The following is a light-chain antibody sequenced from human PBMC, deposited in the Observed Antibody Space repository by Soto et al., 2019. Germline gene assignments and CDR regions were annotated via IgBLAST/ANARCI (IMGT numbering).Light chain of an antibody. CDR2: DVS. CDR3: SSYTSSSTYV. CDR1: SSDVGGYNY. J-gene: IGLJ1*01. V-gene: IGLV2-14*01. Sequence: QSVLTQPASVSRSPGQSITISCTGTSSDVGGYNYVSWYQQHPGKAPKLMIYDVSSRPSGVSNRFSGSKSGNTASLTISGLQAEDEADYYCSSYTSSSTYVFGTGTKLTVL.